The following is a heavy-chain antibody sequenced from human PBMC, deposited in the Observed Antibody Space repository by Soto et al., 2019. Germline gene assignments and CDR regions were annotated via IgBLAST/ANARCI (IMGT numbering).Heavy chain of an antibody. Sequence: PGGSLRLSCAASGFTFSSYSMNWVRQAPGKGLEWVSYISSSSSTIYYADSVKGRFTISRDNAKNSLYLQMSSLRDEDTAVYYCASLDYYDSSGYPSPWGQGTLVTVSS. CDR3: ASLDYYDSSGYPSP. D-gene: IGHD3-22*01. CDR1: GFTFSSYS. V-gene: IGHV3-48*02. CDR2: ISSSSSTI. J-gene: IGHJ5*02.